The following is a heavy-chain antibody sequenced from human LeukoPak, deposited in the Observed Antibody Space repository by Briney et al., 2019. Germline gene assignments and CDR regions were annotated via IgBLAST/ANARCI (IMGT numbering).Heavy chain of an antibody. CDR2: IYSDRSS. D-gene: IGHD2-15*01. CDR1: GFTVSGSY. Sequence: GGSLRLSCSASGFTVSGSYMSWVRQAAGKGLEWVAIIYSDRSSYYAVPVRGRFTISRDDSKNTLLLQMDSLRVEDTAIYYCARDSAFSSYSYWGQGALVTVSS. CDR3: ARDSAFSSYSY. J-gene: IGHJ4*02. V-gene: IGHV3-53*01.